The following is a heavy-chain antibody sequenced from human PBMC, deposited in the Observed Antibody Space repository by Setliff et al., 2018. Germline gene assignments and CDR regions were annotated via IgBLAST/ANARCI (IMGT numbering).Heavy chain of an antibody. Sequence: ASVKVSCKASGYVFSAYYIYWVRQAPGQGLEWMGWMSAYAQKFQGRVTMTTDTPTSTAYMELRSLRPDDTAVYYCVRDLGQWALDFWGQGTQVTVSS. J-gene: IGHJ4*02. CDR2: MSA. CDR3: VRDLGQWALDF. CDR1: GYVFSAYY. V-gene: IGHV1-18*04. D-gene: IGHD1-26*01.